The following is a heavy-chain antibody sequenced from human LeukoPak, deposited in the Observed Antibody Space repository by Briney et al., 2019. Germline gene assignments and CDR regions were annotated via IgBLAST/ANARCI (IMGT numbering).Heavy chain of an antibody. CDR3: ARGNIVVVVAATDYFDY. D-gene: IGHD2-15*01. Sequence: GGSLRLSCAASGFTFSSYWISWVRQAPGKGLEWVANIKQDGSEKYYVDSVKGRFTISRDNAKNSLYLQMNSLRAEDTAVYYCARGNIVVVVAATDYFDYWGQGTLVTVS. CDR2: IKQDGSEK. V-gene: IGHV3-7*01. CDR1: GFTFSSYW. J-gene: IGHJ4*02.